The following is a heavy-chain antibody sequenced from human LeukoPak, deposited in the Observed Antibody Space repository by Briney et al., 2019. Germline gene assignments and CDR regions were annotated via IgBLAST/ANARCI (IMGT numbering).Heavy chain of an antibody. D-gene: IGHD2-21*01. CDR2: ITYSGST. CDR3: ARSGDGYTWFYVDY. Sequence: SGTLSLTCTVSGGSISSRGYCWSWIRQPPGKGLEWIGTITYSGSTYFSPSVKSRVTMSMDTSKNQFSLKLSSVTAADTAVYYCARSGDGYTWFYVDYWGQGTLVTVSS. CDR1: GGSISSRGYC. V-gene: IGHV4-39*01. J-gene: IGHJ4*02.